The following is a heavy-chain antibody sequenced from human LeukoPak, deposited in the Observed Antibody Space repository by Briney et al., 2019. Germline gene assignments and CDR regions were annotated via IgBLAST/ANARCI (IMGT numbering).Heavy chain of an antibody. V-gene: IGHV4-59*12. D-gene: IGHD6-13*01. CDR2: IYYSGST. Sequence: PSETLSLTCTVSGGSISSYYWSWIRQPPGKGLEWIGSIYYSGSTYYNPSLKSRVTISVDTSKNQFSLKLSSVTAADTAVYYCARASGIAAAGAFDYWGQGTLVTVSS. J-gene: IGHJ4*02. CDR1: GGSISSYY. CDR3: ARASGIAAAGAFDY.